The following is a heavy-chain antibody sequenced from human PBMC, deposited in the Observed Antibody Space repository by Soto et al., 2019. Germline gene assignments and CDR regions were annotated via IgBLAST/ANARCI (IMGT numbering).Heavy chain of an antibody. J-gene: IGHJ4*02. CDR2: IXYXGXX. V-gene: IGHV4-59*13. D-gene: IGHD6-13*01. CDR1: GDPLSSYY. CDR3: ARGAIAAQAFDS. Sequence: SENLSLTFTVSGDPLSSYYRSWIRQPTGKELEWIGYIXYXGXXXYXXSLKSRVTISADTSKNQFSLKLRSVTAADTAVYYCARGAIAAQAFDSWGQGTLVTVSS.